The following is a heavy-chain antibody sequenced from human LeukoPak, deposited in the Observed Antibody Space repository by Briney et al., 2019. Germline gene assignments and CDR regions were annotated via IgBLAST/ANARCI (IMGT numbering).Heavy chain of an antibody. J-gene: IGHJ6*02. CDR3: AREEYSSSSGDYYYYGMDV. Sequence: SQTLSLTCAISGDSVSSNSAAWNWIRQSPSRGLEWLGRTYYRSKWYNDYAVSVKSRITINPDTSKNQFSLQLNSVTPEDTAVYYCAREEYSSSSGDYYYYGMDVWGQGTTVTVSS. CDR2: TYYRSKWYN. V-gene: IGHV6-1*01. D-gene: IGHD6-6*01. CDR1: GDSVSSNSAA.